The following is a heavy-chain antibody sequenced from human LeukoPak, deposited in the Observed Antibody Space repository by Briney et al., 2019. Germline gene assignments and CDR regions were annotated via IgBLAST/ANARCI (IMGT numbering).Heavy chain of an antibody. D-gene: IGHD3-10*01. Sequence: SETLSLTCTVSGGSISSGSYYWSWIRQPAGKGLEWIGRIYTSGSTNYNPSLKSRVTISVDTSKNQFSLKLSSVTAADTAVYYCARGITMVRGNPKYYFDYWGQGTLVTVSS. J-gene: IGHJ4*02. CDR1: GGSISSGSYY. V-gene: IGHV4-61*02. CDR3: ARGITMVRGNPKYYFDY. CDR2: IYTSGST.